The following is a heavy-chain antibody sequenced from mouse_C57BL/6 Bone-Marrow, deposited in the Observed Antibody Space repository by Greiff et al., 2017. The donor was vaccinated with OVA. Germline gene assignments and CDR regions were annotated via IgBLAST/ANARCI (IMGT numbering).Heavy chain of an antibody. J-gene: IGHJ3*01. CDR2: IYPRSGNT. CDR1: GYTFTSYG. D-gene: IGHD1-1*01. V-gene: IGHV1-81*01. Sequence: QVQLKESGAELARPGASVKLSCKASGYTFTSYGISWVKQRTGQGLEWIGEIYPRSGNTYYNEKFKGKATLTADKSSSTAYMELRSLTSEDSAVYFCARIVLFSLFAYGGQGTLVTVSA. CDR3: ARIVLFSLFAY.